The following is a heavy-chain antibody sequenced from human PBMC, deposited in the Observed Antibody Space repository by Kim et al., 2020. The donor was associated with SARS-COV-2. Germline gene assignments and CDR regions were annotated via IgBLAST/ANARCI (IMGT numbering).Heavy chain of an antibody. CDR1: GFTFSNAW. CDR3: TTGRGYSAYVS. J-gene: IGHJ4*02. V-gene: IGHV3-15*01. D-gene: IGHD5-12*01. CDR2: IKTQSGGGTS. Sequence: GGSLRLSCAASGFTFSNAWMSWVRQAPGKGLEWVGRIKTQSGGGTSDYASPVKGRFTISRDDSKNALYLLMNSLETEDTAVYYCTTGRGYSAYVSWGQGTLVTVSS.